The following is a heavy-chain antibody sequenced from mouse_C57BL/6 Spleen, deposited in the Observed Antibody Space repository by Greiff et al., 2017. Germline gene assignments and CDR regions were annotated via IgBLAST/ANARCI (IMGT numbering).Heavy chain of an antibody. Sequence: QVQLQQPGAELVKPGASVKMSCKASGFTFTSYWITWVKQRPGQGLEWIGDIYPGSGSTNYNEKFKSKATLTVDTSSSTAYMQLSSLTSEDSAVYYCARFDDYDRMDYWGQGTSVTVSS. CDR3: ARFDDYDRMDY. V-gene: IGHV1-55*01. J-gene: IGHJ4*01. CDR1: GFTFTSYW. CDR2: IYPGSGST. D-gene: IGHD2-4*01.